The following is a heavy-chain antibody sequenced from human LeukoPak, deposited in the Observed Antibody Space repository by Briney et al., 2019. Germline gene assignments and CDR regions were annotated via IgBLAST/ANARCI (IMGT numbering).Heavy chain of an antibody. V-gene: IGHV1-46*01. J-gene: IGHJ5*02. CDR2: INPSGGST. D-gene: IGHD2-15*01. CDR1: GYTFTNYY. CDR3: ARVGGSYWGWFDP. Sequence: ASVKVSCKASGYTFTNYYIHWVRQAPGQGLECMGIINPSGGSTSYAQKFQGRVTMTRDMSTSTVYMELNSLRAEDTAVYYCARVGGSYWGWFDPWGQGTLVTVSS.